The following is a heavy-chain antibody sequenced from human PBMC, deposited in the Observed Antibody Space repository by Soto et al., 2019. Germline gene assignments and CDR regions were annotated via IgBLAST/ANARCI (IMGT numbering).Heavy chain of an antibody. Sequence: EVQLLESGGGLVQPGGSLRLSCAASGFTFSSYAMSWVRQAPGKGLEWVSALSGSGGSTYYPDSVNGRFTISRDKSKNTLDLQMNSRRAENTAVYYCAKDGYSSSSEYFDYWGQGTLVTVSS. CDR3: AKDGYSSSSEYFDY. J-gene: IGHJ4*02. V-gene: IGHV3-23*01. CDR1: GFTFSSYA. CDR2: LSGSGGST. D-gene: IGHD6-6*01.